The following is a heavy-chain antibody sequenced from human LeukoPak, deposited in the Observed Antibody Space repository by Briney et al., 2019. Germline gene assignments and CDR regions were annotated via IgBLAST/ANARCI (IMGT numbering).Heavy chain of an antibody. CDR1: GGSISSNNW. CDR2: IYHSRTS. CDR3: ARDVGSSSIIGDS. J-gene: IGHJ4*02. V-gene: IGHV4-4*02. Sequence: SETLSLTCAVSGGSISSNNWWNWLRQPPGKGLEWIGEIYHSRTSNYNPSLKSRVTISVDKSKNQFSLELISVTAADTAVYYCARDVGSSSIIGDSWGQGTLVTVSS. D-gene: IGHD6-6*01.